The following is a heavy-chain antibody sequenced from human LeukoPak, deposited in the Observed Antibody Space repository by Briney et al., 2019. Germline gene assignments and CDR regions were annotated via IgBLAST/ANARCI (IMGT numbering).Heavy chain of an antibody. CDR2: IYYSGST. CDR1: GGSISSGGYY. J-gene: IGHJ6*02. Sequence: SETLSLTCTVSGGSISSGGYYWSWIRQHPGKGLEWIGYIYYSGSTYYNPSLKSRATISVDTSKNQFSLKLSSVTAADTAVYYCARDRTMLPLDVWGQGTTVTVSS. D-gene: IGHD4/OR15-4a*01. CDR3: ARDRTMLPLDV. V-gene: IGHV4-31*03.